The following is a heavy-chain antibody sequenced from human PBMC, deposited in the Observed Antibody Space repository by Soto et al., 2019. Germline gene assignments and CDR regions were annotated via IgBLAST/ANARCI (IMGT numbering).Heavy chain of an antibody. V-gene: IGHV3-33*01. CDR1: GFTFSSYG. J-gene: IGHJ3*02. CDR3: ARESSLRGYAFDI. D-gene: IGHD2-15*01. Sequence: PGGSLRLSCAASGFTFSSYGMHWVRQAPGKGLEWVAVIWYDGSNKYYADSVKGRFTISRDNSKNTLYLQMNSLRAEDTAVYYCARESSLRGYAFDIWGQGTMVTVSS. CDR2: IWYDGSNK.